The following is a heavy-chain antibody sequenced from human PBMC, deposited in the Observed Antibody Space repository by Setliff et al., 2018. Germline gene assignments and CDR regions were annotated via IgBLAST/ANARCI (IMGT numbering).Heavy chain of an antibody. CDR1: GFTFTDYG. CDR2: INNYNFNT. CDR3: ARMSTSGPHYDY. J-gene: IGHJ4*02. D-gene: IGHD2-8*02. V-gene: IGHV1-18*01. Sequence: GASVKVSCKSSGFTFTDYGITWVRQVPGQGLEWMGWINNYNFNTQYAQKFQGRVTVTTDTSTTTAYMELSSLRSDDTAVYYCARMSTSGPHYDYWGQGTLVTVSS.